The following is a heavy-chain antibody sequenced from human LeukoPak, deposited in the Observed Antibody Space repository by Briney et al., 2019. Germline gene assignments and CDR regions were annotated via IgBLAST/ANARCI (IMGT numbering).Heavy chain of an antibody. Sequence: ASETLSLTCAVYGGSFSGYYWSWIRQPPGKGLEWIGEINHSGSTNYNPSLKSRVTISVDTSKNQFSLKLSSVTAADTAVYYCARGYGDYEYYFDYWGQGTLVTVSS. CDR2: INHSGST. D-gene: IGHD4-17*01. CDR3: ARGYGDYEYYFDY. J-gene: IGHJ4*02. CDR1: GGSFSGYY. V-gene: IGHV4-34*01.